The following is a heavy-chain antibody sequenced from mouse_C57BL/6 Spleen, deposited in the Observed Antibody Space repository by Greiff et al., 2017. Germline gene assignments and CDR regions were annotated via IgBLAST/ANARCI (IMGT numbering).Heavy chain of an antibody. D-gene: IGHD2-3*01. CDR3: ARAGYYLFYAMDY. CDR2: INPNNGGT. CDR1: GYTFTDYN. V-gene: IGHV1-22*01. J-gene: IGHJ4*01. Sequence: VQLKQSGPELVKPGASVKMSCKASGYTFTDYNMHWVKQSHGKSLEWIGYINPNNGGTSYNQKFKGKATLTVNKSSSTAYMELRSLTSEDSAVYYCARAGYYLFYAMDYWGQGTSVTVSS.